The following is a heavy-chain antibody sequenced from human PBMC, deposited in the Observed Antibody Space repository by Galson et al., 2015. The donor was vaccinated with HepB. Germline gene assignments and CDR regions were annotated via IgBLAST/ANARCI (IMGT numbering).Heavy chain of an antibody. J-gene: IGHJ4*02. CDR2: IKQDGSEK. CDR1: GFTFSNYW. D-gene: IGHD3-16*01. CDR3: ARDGGGLAYDH. Sequence: SLRLSCAASGFTFSNYWMNWVRQAPGKGLEWVANIKQDGSEKYYVDSVKGRFTISRDNAKNSLYLQMNSLRAEDTAIYYCARDGGGLAYDHWGQGTLVTVSS. V-gene: IGHV3-7*03.